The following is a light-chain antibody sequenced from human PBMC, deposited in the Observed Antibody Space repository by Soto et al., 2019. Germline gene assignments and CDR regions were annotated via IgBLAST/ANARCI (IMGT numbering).Light chain of an antibody. J-gene: IGKJ3*01. CDR2: GAY. V-gene: IGKV3-20*01. CDR1: QSVSSSY. CDR3: QQYGSSLLFT. Sequence: EIVLTQSPGTLSLSPGERATLSCRASQSVSSSYLAWYQQKPGQARRLLIYGAYSRATGIPDRFSGSGYGTDFTLTISRLVPEDFAVYYCQQYGSSLLFTFGPGTKVDIK.